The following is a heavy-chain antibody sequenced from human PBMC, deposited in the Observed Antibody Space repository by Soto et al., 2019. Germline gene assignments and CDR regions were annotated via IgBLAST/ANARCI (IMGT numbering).Heavy chain of an antibody. J-gene: IGHJ5*02. CDR2: VYYTGTI. D-gene: IGHD3-22*01. CDR3: ARLGGYYQSLDT. Sequence: SETLSLTCTVSGVSISYSYWSWVRQPPGKGLEWIGYVYYTGTITYNPSLKSRVTISVDTSMNQISLKLTSVTAADTAFYYCARLGGYYQSLDTWGQGTLVT. CDR1: GVSISYSY. V-gene: IGHV4-59*08.